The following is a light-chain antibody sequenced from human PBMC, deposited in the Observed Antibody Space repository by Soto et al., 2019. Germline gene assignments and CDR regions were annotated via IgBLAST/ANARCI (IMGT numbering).Light chain of an antibody. CDR1: TSNIGAGYD. V-gene: IGLV1-40*01. CDR3: QSYDSSLSAAV. J-gene: IGLJ3*02. CDR2: SNS. Sequence: QSVLTQPPSVSGAPGQKVIISCTGSTSNIGAGYDVHWYQQLPGTAPKLLIYSNSNRPSGVPDRLSGSKSGTSAPLAITGLQVEDEADYYCQSYDSSLSAAVFGGGTKLTVL.